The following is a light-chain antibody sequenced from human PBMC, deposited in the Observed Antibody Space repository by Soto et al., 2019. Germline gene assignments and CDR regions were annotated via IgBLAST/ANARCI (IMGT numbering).Light chain of an antibody. J-gene: IGKJ4*01. V-gene: IGKV1-39*01. CDR2: AAS. Sequence: DIQMTQSPSSLSASVGDIVTITCRASQSISSYLNWYQQKPGKAPKLLIYAASSLQSGVPSRFSGSGSGTDFTLTISSLQPEDFATYYCQQSSQLTFGGGTKVEIK. CDR3: QQSSQLT. CDR1: QSISSY.